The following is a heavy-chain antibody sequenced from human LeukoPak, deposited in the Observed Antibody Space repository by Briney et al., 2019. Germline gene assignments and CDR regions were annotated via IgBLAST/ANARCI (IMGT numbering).Heavy chain of an antibody. Sequence: ASETLSLTCTVSGGSISTHYWTWIRQPPGKGLEWIGYISYIGTTNYNPSLKSRVSISVDTSKTYISLKLSSVTAADTAVYYCARAHNPKKDRGYFDYWGQGTLVTVSS. CDR2: ISYIGTT. D-gene: IGHD1-1*01. J-gene: IGHJ4*02. CDR1: GGSISTHY. V-gene: IGHV4-59*11. CDR3: ARAHNPKKDRGYFDY.